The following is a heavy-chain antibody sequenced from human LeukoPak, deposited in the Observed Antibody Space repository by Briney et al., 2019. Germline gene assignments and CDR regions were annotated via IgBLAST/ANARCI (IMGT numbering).Heavy chain of an antibody. D-gene: IGHD3-10*01. CDR2: VSWNSGDI. V-gene: IGHV3-9*01. CDR3: AKDTRFGYGSGSYFDY. CDR1: AFTFDDLS. Sequence: SLSLSCAAAAFTFDDLSIHCVRHAARKGLEWVAGVSWNSGDIGYTDSVKGRFTISRDNAKNSLYLQMNNLRPEETALYYCAKDTRFGYGSGSYFDYWGQGTLVTVSS. J-gene: IGHJ4*02.